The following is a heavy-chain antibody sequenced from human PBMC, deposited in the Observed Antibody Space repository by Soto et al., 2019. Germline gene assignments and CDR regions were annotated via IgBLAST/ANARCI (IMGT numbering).Heavy chain of an antibody. CDR2: IYQSGST. J-gene: IGHJ4*02. CDR1: GGSISSGNW. V-gene: IGHV4-4*02. CDR3: TRRPTITGSSVRGGRFDY. Sequence: SETLSLTCAVSGGSISSGNWWTWVRQPPGKGLEWIGEIYQSGSTNYNPSLDSRVTISVDKSNNQFSLMLNSVTAADTAVYYCTRRPTITGSSVRGGRFDYWGQGTLVTVSS. D-gene: IGHD3-10*02.